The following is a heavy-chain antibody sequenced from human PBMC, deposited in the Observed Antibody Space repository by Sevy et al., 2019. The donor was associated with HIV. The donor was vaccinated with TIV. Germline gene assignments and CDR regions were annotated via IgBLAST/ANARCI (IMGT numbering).Heavy chain of an antibody. CDR1: GFTFSSYW. CDR3: ARDDRIAAAERDYYYYMDV. Sequence: GGSLRLSCAASGFTFSSYWMSWVRQAPGKGLERVANIKQDGSEKYYVDSVKGRFTISRDNAKNSLYLQMNSLRAEDTAVYYCARDDRIAAAERDYYYYMDVWGKGTTVTVSS. J-gene: IGHJ6*03. V-gene: IGHV3-7*03. CDR2: IKQDGSEK. D-gene: IGHD6-13*01.